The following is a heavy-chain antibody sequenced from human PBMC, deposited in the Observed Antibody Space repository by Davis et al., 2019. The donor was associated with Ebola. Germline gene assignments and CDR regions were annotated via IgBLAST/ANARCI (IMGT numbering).Heavy chain of an antibody. CDR2: IHYSGST. J-gene: IGHJ5*02. CDR1: GGSISSYY. D-gene: IGHD1-26*01. Sequence: SETLSLTCTVSGGSISSYYWSWIRQPPGKGLEWIGYIHYSGSTNYNPSLKSRVTISVDTSKNQFSLKLSSVTAADTAVYYCARGRAVGPHNWFDPWGQGTLVTVSS. CDR3: ARGRAVGPHNWFDP. V-gene: IGHV4-59*01.